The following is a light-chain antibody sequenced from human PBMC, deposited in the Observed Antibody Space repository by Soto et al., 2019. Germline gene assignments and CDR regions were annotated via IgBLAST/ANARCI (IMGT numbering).Light chain of an antibody. J-gene: IGKJ4*01. CDR3: QQYNDWPRT. CDR2: GPS. CDR1: QSVRSH. V-gene: IGKV3-15*01. Sequence: EVAMTQSPATLSVSPGERATLSCRASQSVRSHLAWYHLKPGQAPSLLIFGPSTRATGVPARFSGSESWTEFTLTISSLQSEDVAVYFCQQYNDWPRTFGGGTKVEIK.